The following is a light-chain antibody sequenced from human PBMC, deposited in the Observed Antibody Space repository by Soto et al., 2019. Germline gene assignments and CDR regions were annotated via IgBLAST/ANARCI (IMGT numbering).Light chain of an antibody. CDR2: DVS. V-gene: IGLV2-14*01. J-gene: IGLJ1*01. CDR3: SSYTSSSTLEV. Sequence: QSALTQPASVSGFPGQPLTISCTGTSSDVGGYNYVSWYQQHPGKAHKLMIYDVSNRPSGVSNRFSGSKSGNTASLTISGLQAEDEADYYCSSYTSSSTLEVFGTGTKVTVL. CDR1: SSDVGGYNY.